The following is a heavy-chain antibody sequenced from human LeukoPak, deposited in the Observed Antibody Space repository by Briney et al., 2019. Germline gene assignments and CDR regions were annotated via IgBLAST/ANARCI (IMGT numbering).Heavy chain of an antibody. D-gene: IGHD6-13*01. V-gene: IGHV3-66*01. Sequence: PGGSLRLSCAASGFTVSSNYMSWIRQAPGKGLEWVSAIRGSGDRTHYADSVKGRFTISRDNAKNSLYLQMNSLRAEDTAVYYCARVIAAAGSSAFDIWGQGTMVTVSS. J-gene: IGHJ3*02. CDR3: ARVIAAAGSSAFDI. CDR1: GFTVSSNY. CDR2: IRGSGDRT.